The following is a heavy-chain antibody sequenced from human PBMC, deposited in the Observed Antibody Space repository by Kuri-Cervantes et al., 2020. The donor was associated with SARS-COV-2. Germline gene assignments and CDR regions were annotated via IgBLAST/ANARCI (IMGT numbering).Heavy chain of an antibody. D-gene: IGHD3-9*01. CDR2: IVVGSGNT. CDR3: ARDPLVFDWLSLFDY. Sequence: SVKVSCKDSGFTFTSSAMQWVRQARGQRLEWIGWIVVGSGNTNYAQKFQERVTITRDMSTSTAYMELSSLRSEDTAVYYCARDPLVFDWLSLFDYWGQGTLVTVSS. CDR1: GFTFTSSA. V-gene: IGHV1-58*02. J-gene: IGHJ4*02.